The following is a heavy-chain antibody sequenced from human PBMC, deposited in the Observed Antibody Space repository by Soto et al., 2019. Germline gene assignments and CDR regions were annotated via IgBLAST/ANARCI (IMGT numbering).Heavy chain of an antibody. CDR2: IYSSDSYT. V-gene: IGHV5-10-1*01. CDR1: GYSCIIYW. J-gene: IGHJ3*02. D-gene: IGHD3-22*01. CDR3: ANSGQYYYDSSGYRSAFDI. Sequence: VESHKNSSKGSGYSCIIYWIGWVRQITGKGLEWMGIIYSSDSYTNYSPSFQGHVTISADKSISTAYLQCSSLKASDTAMYYCANSGQYYYDSSGYRSAFDIWGQGKIVTV.